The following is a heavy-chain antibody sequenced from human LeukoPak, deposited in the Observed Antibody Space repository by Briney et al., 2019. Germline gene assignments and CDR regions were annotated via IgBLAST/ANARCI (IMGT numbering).Heavy chain of an antibody. CDR2: ISYDGSNK. V-gene: IGHV3-30-3*01. Sequence: PGGSLRLSCAASGFTFSNAWMNWVRQAPGKGLEWVAVISYDGSNKYYADSVKGRFTISRDNSKNTLYLQMNSLRAEDTAVYYCARGAWGTVLYPLLDWGQGTLVTVSS. J-gene: IGHJ4*02. D-gene: IGHD7-27*01. CDR1: GFTFSNAW. CDR3: ARGAWGTVLYPLLD.